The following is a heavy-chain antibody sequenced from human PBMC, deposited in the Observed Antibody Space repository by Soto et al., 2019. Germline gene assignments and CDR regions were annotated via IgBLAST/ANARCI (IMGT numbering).Heavy chain of an antibody. CDR2: IYYSGNT. J-gene: IGHJ6*02. D-gene: IGHD6-6*01. CDR3: ARHPVSYSSSPDV. V-gene: IGHV4-39*01. Sequence: QLQMQESGPGLVKPSETLSLTCTVSGGSISSDSYYWGWIRQPPGKGLEWIGEIYYSGNTYYNPSVKNRVTLSVGTSKNQFSLHLRSVTAADTAVYYCARHPVSYSSSPDVWGQGTTVTVSS. CDR1: GGSISSDSYY.